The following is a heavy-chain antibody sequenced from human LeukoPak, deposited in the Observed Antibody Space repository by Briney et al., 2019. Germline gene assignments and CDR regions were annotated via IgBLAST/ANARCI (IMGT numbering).Heavy chain of an antibody. V-gene: IGHV1-18*01. D-gene: IGHD6-19*01. Sequence: GASVKVSCKASGYTVSHYGISWVRQAPGQGLEWMGWISAYNGNTNYAQKLQGRVTMTTDTSTSTAYMELRSLRSDDTAVYYCAREYSSGWAPLDYWGQGTLVTVSS. J-gene: IGHJ4*02. CDR2: ISAYNGNT. CDR1: GYTVSHYG. CDR3: AREYSSGWAPLDY.